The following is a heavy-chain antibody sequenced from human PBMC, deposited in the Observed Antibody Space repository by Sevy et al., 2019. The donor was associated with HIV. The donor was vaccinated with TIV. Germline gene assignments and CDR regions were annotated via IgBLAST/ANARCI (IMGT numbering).Heavy chain of an antibody. CDR1: ESMFSTYA. D-gene: IGHD6-19*01. V-gene: IGHV3-30-3*01. CDR2: ISYDGSSH. CDR3: ARDAGYSTDWYPSDY. J-gene: IGHJ4*02. Sequence: GGSLRLSCAASESMFSTYAMHWVRQAPGKGLEWVAVISYDGSSHYYADSVKGRFTISRDNSKNTLFLQMNSLRLEDTAFYYCARDAGYSTDWYPSDYWGQGTLVTVSS.